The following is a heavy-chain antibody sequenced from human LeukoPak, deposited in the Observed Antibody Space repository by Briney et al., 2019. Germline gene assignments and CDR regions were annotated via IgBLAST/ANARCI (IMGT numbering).Heavy chain of an antibody. CDR2: ISSSSSYT. CDR3: ARQGSKNYFDY. V-gene: IGHV3-11*03. J-gene: IGHJ4*02. Sequence: GGSLRLSCAASGFTFSDYYMSWIRQAPGKWLEWVSYISSSSSYTNYADSVKGRFTISRDNAKNSLYLQMNSLRAEDTAVYYCARQGSKNYFDYWGQGTLVTVSS. D-gene: IGHD2-2*01. CDR1: GFTFSDYY.